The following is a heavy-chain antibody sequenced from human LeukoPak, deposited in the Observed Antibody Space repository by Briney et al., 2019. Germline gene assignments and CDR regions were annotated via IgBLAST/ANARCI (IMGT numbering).Heavy chain of an antibody. Sequence: KPSETLSLTCTVSGGSISSYYWSWIRQPPGKGLEWIGYIYYSGSTNYNPSPKSRVTISVDTSKNQFSLKLRSVTAADTAVYYCARETKTTRFVFDYWGQGTLVTVSS. CDR2: IYYSGST. CDR3: ARETKTTRFVFDY. V-gene: IGHV4-59*01. D-gene: IGHD1-1*01. CDR1: GGSISSYY. J-gene: IGHJ4*02.